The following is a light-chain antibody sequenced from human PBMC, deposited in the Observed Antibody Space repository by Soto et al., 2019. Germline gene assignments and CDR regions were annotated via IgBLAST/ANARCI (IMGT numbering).Light chain of an antibody. V-gene: IGKV1-8*01. CDR2: AAS. Sequence: MTTYRYLYTACAGDRGRLACRVSQGISSYLAWYQQKPGKAPKLLIYAASTLQSGVPSRFSGSGSGTDFTLTISCLQSEDSATYYGQQSYSTPPITFGQGTRLEI. J-gene: IGKJ5*01. CDR3: QQSYSTPPIT. CDR1: QGISSY.